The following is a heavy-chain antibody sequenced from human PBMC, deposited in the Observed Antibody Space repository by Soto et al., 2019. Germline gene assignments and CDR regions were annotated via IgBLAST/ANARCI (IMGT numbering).Heavy chain of an antibody. CDR1: GYTFTSYD. CDR2: ISAHNGNT. D-gene: IGHD1-1*01. V-gene: IGHV1-18*01. J-gene: IGHJ4*02. CDR3: ARGRYGDY. Sequence: QVHLVQSGAEVKKPGASVKVSCKASGYTFTSYDITWVRQAPGQGLEWMGWISAHNGNTDYAQKLQGRVIVTRDTSTGTAYMELRSLRDDDAAVNYFARGRYGDYWGQGARVTVSS.